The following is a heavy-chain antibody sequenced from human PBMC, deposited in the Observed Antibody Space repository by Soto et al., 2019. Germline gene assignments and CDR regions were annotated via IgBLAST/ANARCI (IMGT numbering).Heavy chain of an antibody. CDR2: IYYSGST. CDR1: GGSLSRYY. CDR3: AREGVGIAAPYNWFDP. Sequence: SETLSLTCTGSGGSLSRYYWSVIRQPPGKGLEWIGYIYYSGSTNYNPSLKSRVTISVDTSKNQFSLKLSSVTAADTAVYYCAREGVGIAAPYNWFDPWGQGTLVTVPQ. J-gene: IGHJ5*02. V-gene: IGHV4-59*01. D-gene: IGHD6-13*01.